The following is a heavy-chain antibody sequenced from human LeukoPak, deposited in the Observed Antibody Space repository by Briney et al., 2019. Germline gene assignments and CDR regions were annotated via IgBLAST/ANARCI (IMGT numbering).Heavy chain of an antibody. CDR1: VGSINSGNW. CDR2: IHHNGTR. J-gene: IGHJ6*02. D-gene: IGHD2-2*02. V-gene: IGHV4/OR15-8*01. Sequence: SGTLSLTCGVSVGSINSGNWWTWVRQSPGKGLEWIGEIHHNGTRNYNPSLKSRVTISADTFKNHFSLIVTSLPAADTAVYYCAAAPILRGEGGEHYKYGMDVWGQGTTVIVSS. CDR3: AAAPILRGEGGEHYKYGMDV.